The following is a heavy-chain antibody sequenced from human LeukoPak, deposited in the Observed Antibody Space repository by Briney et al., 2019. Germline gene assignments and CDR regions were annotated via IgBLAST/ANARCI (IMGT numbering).Heavy chain of an antibody. CDR1: GFTFSSYG. CDR3: AKDVAHYMDV. V-gene: IGHV3-30*02. CDR2: IRYDGSNK. J-gene: IGHJ6*03. Sequence: GGSLRLSCAASGFTFSSYGMHWVRQAPGKGLEWVAFIRYDGSNKYYADSVKGRFTIPRDNSKITLYLQMNSLRAEDTAVYYCAKDVAHYMDVWGKGTTVTVSS.